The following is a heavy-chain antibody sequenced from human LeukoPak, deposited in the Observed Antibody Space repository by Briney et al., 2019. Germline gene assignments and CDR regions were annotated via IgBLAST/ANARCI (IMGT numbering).Heavy chain of an antibody. D-gene: IGHD7-27*01. CDR2: INPNSGGT. CDR3: SRGPHWDPHFDF. J-gene: IGHJ4*02. V-gene: IGHV1-2*02. Sequence: ASVKVSCKASGYTFTAYYLHWVRQAPGQRLEWMGWINPNSGGTNYAQKFQGRVTMTRDTSISTAYMELSRLRSDDTAVYYCSRGPHWDPHFDFWGQGTPVTVSS. CDR1: GYTFTAYY.